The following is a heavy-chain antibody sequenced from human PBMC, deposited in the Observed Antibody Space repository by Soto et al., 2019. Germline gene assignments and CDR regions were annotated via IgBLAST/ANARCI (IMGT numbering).Heavy chain of an antibody. D-gene: IGHD4-17*01. V-gene: IGHV1-69*12. CDR2: IIPFFGTA. Sequence: QGQLVQSGAEVKKPGSSVTVSCLASGGTFSSYAIRWVRQAPGQVLAWMGGIIPFFGTANYEQKFQGRVTMTADEYTSTAYMDLSSLSSEATAADYCASPQTTGNYYYYGMEVWGQGTMVTVSS. CDR3: ASPQTTGNYYYYGMEV. J-gene: IGHJ6*02. CDR1: GGTFSSYA.